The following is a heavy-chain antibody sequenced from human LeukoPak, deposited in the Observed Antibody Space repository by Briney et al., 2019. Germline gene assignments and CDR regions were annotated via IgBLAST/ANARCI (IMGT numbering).Heavy chain of an antibody. CDR3: ARGDYGDYSNYYYMDV. CDR2: ISSTSSTI. J-gene: IGHJ6*03. CDR1: GFTFSSYS. Sequence: AGSLRLSCAASGFTFSSYSMNWVRQAPGKGLEWVSYISSTSSTIYYADSVKGRFTISRDTAKNSLYLQMNSLRAEDTAVYSCARGDYGDYSNYYYMDVWGKGTTVTVSS. D-gene: IGHD4-17*01. V-gene: IGHV3-48*01.